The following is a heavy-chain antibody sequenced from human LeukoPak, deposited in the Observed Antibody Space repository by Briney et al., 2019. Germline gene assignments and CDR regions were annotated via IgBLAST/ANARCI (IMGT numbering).Heavy chain of an antibody. CDR3: AGETGYYNFDS. D-gene: IGHD3-9*01. CDR2: IYTSGST. J-gene: IGHJ4*02. CDR1: GGSFSGYY. V-gene: IGHV4-4*07. Sequence: SETLSLTCAVYGGSFSGYYWSWIRQPAGKGLEWIGRIYTSGSTNYNPSLKSRVTTSVDTSKNQFSLKLTSVTAADTAVYYCAGETGYYNFDSWGQGTLVTVSS.